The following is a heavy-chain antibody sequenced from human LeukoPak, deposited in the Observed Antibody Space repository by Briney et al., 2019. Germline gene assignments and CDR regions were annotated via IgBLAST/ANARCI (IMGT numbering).Heavy chain of an antibody. CDR2: IYYSGST. CDR1: GGSISSYY. CDR3: ARQMREPRGRAFDI. D-gene: IGHD1-26*01. Sequence: SETLSLTCTVSGGSISSYYWSWIRQPPGKGLEWIGYIYYSGSTNYNPSLKSRVTISVDTSKNQFSLKLSSVTAADTAVYYCARQMREPRGRAFDIWGQGTMVTVSS. V-gene: IGHV4-59*08. J-gene: IGHJ3*02.